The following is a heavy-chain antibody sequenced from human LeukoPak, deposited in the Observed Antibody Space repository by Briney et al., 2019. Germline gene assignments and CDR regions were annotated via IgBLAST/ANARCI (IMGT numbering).Heavy chain of an antibody. D-gene: IGHD3-22*01. CDR1: GYTFTSYG. J-gene: IGHJ4*02. V-gene: IGHV1-18*01. CDR2: ISAYNGNT. Sequence: ASVKVSCKASGYTFTSYGISCVRQAPGQGFEWMGCISAYNGNTNYAQKLQGRVTMTTDTSTSTAYMELRSLRSDDTAVYYCARDRPGIYYDSSGYWYYWGQGTLVTVSS. CDR3: ARDRPGIYYDSSGYWYY.